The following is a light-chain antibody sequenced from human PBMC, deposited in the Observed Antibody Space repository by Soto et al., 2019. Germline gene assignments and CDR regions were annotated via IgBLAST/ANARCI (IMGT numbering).Light chain of an antibody. V-gene: IGKV1-27*01. CDR2: AAS. J-gene: IGKJ1*01. CDR1: QGISNY. Sequence: DIQMTQSPSSLSASVGDRVTIPCRASQGISNYLAWYQQKPGKVPKLLIYAASTLQSGVPSRFSGSGSGTDFTLTISSLQSEDFAVYYCQQYNNWPPWTFGRGTKVDIK. CDR3: QQYNNWPPWT.